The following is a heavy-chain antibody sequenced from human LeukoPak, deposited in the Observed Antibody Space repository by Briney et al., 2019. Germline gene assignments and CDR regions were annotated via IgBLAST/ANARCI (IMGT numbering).Heavy chain of an antibody. CDR2: INHSGST. J-gene: IGHJ5*02. Sequence: SETLSLTCAVYGGSFSGYYWSWIRQPPGKGLEWIGEINHSGSTNYNPSLKSRVTISVDTSKNQFSLKLSSVTAADTAVYYCXXXXRXXLAVAGTRPNWFDPWGQGTLVTVSS. CDR1: GGSFSGYY. CDR3: XXXXRXXLAVAGTRPNWFDP. D-gene: IGHD6-19*01. V-gene: IGHV4-34*01.